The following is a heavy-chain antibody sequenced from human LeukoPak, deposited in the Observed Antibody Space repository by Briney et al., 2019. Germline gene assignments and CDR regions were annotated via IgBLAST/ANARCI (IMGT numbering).Heavy chain of an antibody. CDR1: GGSISSSSYY. CDR2: IYYSGST. Sequence: SETLSLTCTVSGGSISSSSYYWGWIRQPPGKGLEWIGSIYYSGSTYYNPSLKSRVTISADTPENQFSLKLSSVTAAETAVYYCARTLRDGYNYIDNWGQGTLVTVSS. D-gene: IGHD5-24*01. J-gene: IGHJ4*02. V-gene: IGHV4-39*01. CDR3: ARTLRDGYNYIDN.